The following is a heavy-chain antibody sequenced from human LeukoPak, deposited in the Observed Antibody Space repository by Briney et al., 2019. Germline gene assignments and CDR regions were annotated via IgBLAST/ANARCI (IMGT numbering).Heavy chain of an antibody. CDR2: SGSDGRT. CDR3: AKGTGYNFDNSGYYY. D-gene: IGHD3-22*01. V-gene: IGHV3-23*01. J-gene: IGHJ4*02. Sequence: SGSDGRTSYADSVKGRFTISRDNSKKTLYLQMNSLRAEDTAVYYCAKGTGYNFDNSGYYYWGQGTLVTVSS.